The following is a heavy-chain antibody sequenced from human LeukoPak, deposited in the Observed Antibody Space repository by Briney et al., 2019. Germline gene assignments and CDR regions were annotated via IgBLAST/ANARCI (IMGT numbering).Heavy chain of an antibody. D-gene: IGHD3-22*01. J-gene: IGHJ4*02. CDR2: ISGSGGST. CDR1: GFTFSSYA. Sequence: GSLLLSCAASGFTFSSYAMSWVRQAPGKGLEWASSISGSGGSTDYADSVKGRFTISRDNSKNTLYVQMNSLRAEDTAVYYCAKNADSGGYYYVNYWGQGTLVTVSS. V-gene: IGHV3-23*01. CDR3: AKNADSGGYYYVNY.